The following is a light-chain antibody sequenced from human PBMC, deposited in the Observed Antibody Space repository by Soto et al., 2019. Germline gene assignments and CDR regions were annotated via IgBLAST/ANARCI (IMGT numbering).Light chain of an antibody. CDR1: SSNIGSNY. J-gene: IGLJ3*02. V-gene: IGLV1-47*02. CDR2: SNN. Sequence: VLTQPPSASGTPGQRVTISCSGSSSNIGSNYVYWYQQLPGTAPKLLIYSNNQRPSGVPDRFSGSKSGTSASLAISGLRSEDEADYYCAAWDDSLSAWVFGGGTKLTVL. CDR3: AAWDDSLSAWV.